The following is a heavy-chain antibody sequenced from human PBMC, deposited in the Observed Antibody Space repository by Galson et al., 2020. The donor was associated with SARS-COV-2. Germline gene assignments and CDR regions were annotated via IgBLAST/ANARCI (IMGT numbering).Heavy chain of an antibody. CDR2: ISGSGDTT. CDR1: GFTFSNYA. V-gene: IGHV3-23*01. CDR3: AKDVLELWPRFDY. D-gene: IGHD5-12*01. Sequence: GESLKISCAGSGFTFSNYAMNWVRQAPGKGLEWVSFISGSGDTTYYADSVKGRFTISRDNSKNVLYLQMSSLRAEDTAVYYCAKDVLELWPRFDYWGQGALVTVSS. J-gene: IGHJ4*02.